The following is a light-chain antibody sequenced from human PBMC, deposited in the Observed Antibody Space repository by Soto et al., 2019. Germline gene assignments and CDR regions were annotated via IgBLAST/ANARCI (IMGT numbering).Light chain of an antibody. CDR2: DVS. Sequence: EIVMTQSPASLSVSPGERVTLSCRAGQGVTTNFAWYQQKSGQSPRLLSYDVSTRATGVPARFSGTGSETEFTLTISSLQPDDFETYYCQQYNSYSPTFGQGTKVDIK. CDR1: QGVTTN. V-gene: IGKV3-15*01. CDR3: QQYNSYSPT. J-gene: IGKJ1*01.